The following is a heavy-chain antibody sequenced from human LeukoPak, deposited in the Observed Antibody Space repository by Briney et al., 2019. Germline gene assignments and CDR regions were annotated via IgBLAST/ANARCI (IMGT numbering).Heavy chain of an antibody. V-gene: IGHV1-18*01. Sequence: GASVKVSCKASGYTFTSYGISWVRQAPGQGLEWMGWISAYNGNTNYAQKLQGRVTMTTDTSTSTAYMELRSLRFDDTAVYYCARRASSWYYSYYYYMDVWGKGTMVTVSS. J-gene: IGHJ6*03. CDR1: GYTFTSYG. D-gene: IGHD6-13*01. CDR3: ARRASSWYYSYYYYMDV. CDR2: ISAYNGNT.